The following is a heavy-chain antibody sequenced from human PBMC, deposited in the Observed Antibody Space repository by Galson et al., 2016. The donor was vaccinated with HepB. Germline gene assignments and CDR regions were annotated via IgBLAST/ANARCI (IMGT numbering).Heavy chain of an antibody. J-gene: IGHJ4*02. CDR2: ITGNSGYK. V-gene: IGHV3-21*06. Sequence: SLRLSCAASGFTFSHYTMNWVRQAPGKGLEWVSSITGNSGYKFYPDSVKGRFTVSRDNAKNLVYLHMFSLRAEDTAVYYCARDFDYWGQGTLVTVSS. CDR1: GFTFSHYT. CDR3: ARDFDY.